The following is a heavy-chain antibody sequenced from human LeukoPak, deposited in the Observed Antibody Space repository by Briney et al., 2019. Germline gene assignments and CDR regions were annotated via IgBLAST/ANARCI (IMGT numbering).Heavy chain of an antibody. CDR2: IYYSGST. CDR3: ARKAAAGRGGNYYYYMDV. J-gene: IGHJ6*03. D-gene: IGHD6-13*01. Sequence: SETLSLTCTVSGGSISSYYWSWIRQPPGKGLEWIGYIYYSGSTNYNPSLKSRVTVSVDTSKNQFSLKLSSVTAADTAVYYCARKAAAGRGGNYYYYMDVWGKGTTVTVSS. CDR1: GGSISSYY. V-gene: IGHV4-59*01.